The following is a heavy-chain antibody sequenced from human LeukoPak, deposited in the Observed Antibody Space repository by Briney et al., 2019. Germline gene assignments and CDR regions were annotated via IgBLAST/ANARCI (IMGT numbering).Heavy chain of an antibody. V-gene: IGHV3-21*01. J-gene: IGHJ4*02. CDR1: GFTFSDYS. CDR2: IGSSTSSHI. Sequence: PGGSLRLSCAASGFTFSDYSMNWVRQAPGKGLEWLSCIGSSTSSHIYYADSVRGRFTISRDNAKNSLYLQMNGLRPEDTAVYYCARDRSSSRDLDNWGQGTLDTVSS. D-gene: IGHD6-13*01. CDR3: ARDRSSSRDLDN.